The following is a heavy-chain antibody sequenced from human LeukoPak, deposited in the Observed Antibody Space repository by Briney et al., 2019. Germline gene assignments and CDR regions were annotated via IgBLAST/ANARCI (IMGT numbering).Heavy chain of an antibody. CDR2: ISSSGSTI. CDR1: GFTFSSYE. Sequence: PGGSLRLPCAASGFTFSSYEMNWVRQAPGKGLEWVSYISSSGSTIYYADSVKGRFTISRDNAKNSLYLQMNSLRAEDTAVYYCARDWDRGYCSGGSCVDYWGQGTLVTVSS. J-gene: IGHJ4*02. D-gene: IGHD2-15*01. CDR3: ARDWDRGYCSGGSCVDY. V-gene: IGHV3-48*03.